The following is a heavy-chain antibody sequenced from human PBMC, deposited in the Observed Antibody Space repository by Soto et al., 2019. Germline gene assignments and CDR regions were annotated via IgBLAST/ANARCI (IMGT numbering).Heavy chain of an antibody. J-gene: IGHJ4*02. CDR2: INAGNGRE. V-gene: IGHV1-3*01. CDR3: GGGGGWVGEASFDT. D-gene: IGHD3-10*01. Sequence: QVQLEQSGAEVKKPGASVKVSCQTSGYTFTSYTLHWVRQAPGQGLEWLGWINAGNGREKYSQRFQDRVSLPTARSTSTALREIRDLRSEDTDVYDCGGGGGWVGEASFDTWGQGTLVIVSS. CDR1: GYTFTSYT.